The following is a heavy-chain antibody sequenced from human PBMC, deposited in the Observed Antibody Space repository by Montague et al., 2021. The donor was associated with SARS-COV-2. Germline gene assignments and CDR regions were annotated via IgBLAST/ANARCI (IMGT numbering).Heavy chain of an antibody. CDR2: INQSGRT. D-gene: IGHD3-10*01. Sequence: SETLSLTCAVYGGSSSGYYWSWIRQPPEKGLEWIGEINQSGRTNNNPSLKSRVIISVDTSENQFSPKLSSVTAADTAVYYCARRGSSVWGVTVSAELDYWGQGILVIVSS. V-gene: IGHV4-34*01. CDR1: GGSSSGYY. J-gene: IGHJ4*02. CDR3: ARRGSSVWGVTVSAELDY.